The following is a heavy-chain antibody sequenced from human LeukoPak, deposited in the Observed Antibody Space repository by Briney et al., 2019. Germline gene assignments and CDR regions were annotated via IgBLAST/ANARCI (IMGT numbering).Heavy chain of an antibody. CDR1: GVTFRSYG. CDR3: AKIRAPAYDI. J-gene: IGHJ3*02. CDR2: ISGNDGGT. V-gene: IGHV3-23*01. Sequence: GGSLRLSCAASGVTFRSYGMSSVRQAPGKGLGWGSAISGNDGGTYYADSVKGRFTISRDNSKNTLYLQMNSLRAEDTAVYYCAKIRAPAYDIWGQGTMVTVSS. D-gene: IGHD3-3*02.